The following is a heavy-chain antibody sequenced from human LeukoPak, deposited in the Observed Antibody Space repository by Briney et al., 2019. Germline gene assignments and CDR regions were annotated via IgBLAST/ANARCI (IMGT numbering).Heavy chain of an antibody. D-gene: IGHD6-13*01. CDR1: GYTFTSYG. V-gene: IGHV1-18*01. CDR2: ISVYNGNT. CDR3: ARDPIGIAAAGFDY. Sequence: ASVKVSCKASGYTFTSYGISWVRQAPGQGLEWMGWISVYNGNTNYAQKLQGRVTMTTDTSTSTAYMELRSLRSDDTAVYYCARDPIGIAAAGFDYWGQGTLVTVSS. J-gene: IGHJ4*02.